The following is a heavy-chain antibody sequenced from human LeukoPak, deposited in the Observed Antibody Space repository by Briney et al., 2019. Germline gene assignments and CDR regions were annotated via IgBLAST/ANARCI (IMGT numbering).Heavy chain of an antibody. V-gene: IGHV4-39*01. Sequence: SETPSLTCTVSGGSISSSPYYWGWIRQPPVKGLEWIGNIYYSGITYYNPSLKSRVTISVDTSKNQFSLKLSSVTAPDTGVYFCARGPYSYDSSGAFDIWGQGTMVTVSS. CDR3: ARGPYSYDSSGAFDI. CDR1: GGSISSSPYY. CDR2: IYYSGIT. J-gene: IGHJ3*02. D-gene: IGHD3-22*01.